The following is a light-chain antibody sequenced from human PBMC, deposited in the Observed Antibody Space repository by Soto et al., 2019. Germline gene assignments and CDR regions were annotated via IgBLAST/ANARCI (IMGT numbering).Light chain of an antibody. CDR1: SSDVGGYNY. V-gene: IGLV2-14*01. J-gene: IGLJ1*01. Sequence: QSMLTQPASVSGSPGQSITTSCTGTSSDVGGYNYVSWYQQYSGKAPKLMIYEVSNRPSGVSNRFSGSKSGNTASLTISGLQAEDEADHYCRSYTLDRALYVFGTGTKVTVL. CDR2: EVS. CDR3: RSYTLDRALYV.